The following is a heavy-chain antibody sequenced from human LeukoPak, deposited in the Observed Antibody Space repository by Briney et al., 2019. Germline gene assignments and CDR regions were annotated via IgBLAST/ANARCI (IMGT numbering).Heavy chain of an antibody. J-gene: IGHJ5*02. CDR3: AKLGGDIVVVVAAMSWFDP. CDR1: GFTFSSYE. V-gene: IGHV3-48*03. CDR2: ISSSGSTI. D-gene: IGHD2-15*01. Sequence: GGSLRLSCAASGFTFSSYEMNWVRQAPGKGLEWVSYISSSGSTIYYADSVKGRFTISRDNSKNTLYLQMNSLRAEDTAVYYCAKLGGDIVVVVAAMSWFDPWGQGTLVTVSS.